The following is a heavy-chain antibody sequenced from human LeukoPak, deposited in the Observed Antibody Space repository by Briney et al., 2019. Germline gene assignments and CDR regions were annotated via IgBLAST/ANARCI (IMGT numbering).Heavy chain of an antibody. V-gene: IGHV4-4*07. CDR2: IYSSGST. Sequence: SSETLSLTCTVSGGSISTYYWSWIRQPAGKDLEWIGHIYSSGSTNYNPSLKSRVTMSVDTSKNQLSLKLNSVTAADTAVYYCARGYGSGSNWFDPWGQGTLVIVS. J-gene: IGHJ5*02. D-gene: IGHD3-10*01. CDR1: GGSISTYY. CDR3: ARGYGSGSNWFDP.